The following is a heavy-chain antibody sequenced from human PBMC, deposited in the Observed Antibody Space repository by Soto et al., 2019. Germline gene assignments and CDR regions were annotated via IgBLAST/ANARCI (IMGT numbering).Heavy chain of an antibody. CDR1: GFTFSSYG. D-gene: IGHD1-7*01. Sequence: QPGGSLRLSCAASGFTFSSYGMHWVRQAPGKGLEWVAVISYDGSNKYYADSVKGRFTISRDNSKNTLYLQMNSLRAEDTAVYYCAKVSAGTTGGMDVWGQGTTVTVSS. CDR3: AKVSAGTTGGMDV. CDR2: ISYDGSNK. J-gene: IGHJ6*02. V-gene: IGHV3-30*18.